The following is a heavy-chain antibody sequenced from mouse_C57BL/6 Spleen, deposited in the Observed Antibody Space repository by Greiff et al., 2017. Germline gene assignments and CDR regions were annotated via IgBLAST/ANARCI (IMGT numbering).Heavy chain of an antibody. CDR3: ARDEGAGQDYAMDY. J-gene: IGHJ4*01. CDR2: INYDGSST. V-gene: IGHV5-16*01. Sequence: DVMLVESEGGFVQPGSSMKLSCTASGFTFSDYYMAWVRQVPEKGLEWVANINYDGSSTYYLDSLKSRFIISRDNAKNILYLQMGSLKSEDTATDYCARDEGAGQDYAMDYWGQGTSVTVSS. D-gene: IGHD3-2*02. CDR1: GFTFSDYY.